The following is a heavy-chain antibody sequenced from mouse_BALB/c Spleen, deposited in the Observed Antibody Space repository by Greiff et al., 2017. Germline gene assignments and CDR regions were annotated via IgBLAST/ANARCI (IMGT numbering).Heavy chain of an antibody. V-gene: IGHV1S29*02. Sequence: VQLQQSGPELVKPGASVKISCKASGYTFTDYNMHWVKQSHGKSLEWIGYIYPYNGGTGYNQKFKSKATLTVDNSSSTAYMELRSLTSEDSAVYYCARWRGYDGYCLFDYWGQGTTLTVSS. J-gene: IGHJ2*01. CDR2: IYPYNGGT. D-gene: IGHD2-3*01. CDR1: GYTFTDYN. CDR3: ARWRGYDGYCLFDY.